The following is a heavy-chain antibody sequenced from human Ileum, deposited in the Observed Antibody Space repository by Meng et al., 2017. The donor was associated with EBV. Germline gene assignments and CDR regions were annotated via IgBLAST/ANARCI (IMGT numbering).Heavy chain of an antibody. CDR2: INTSVGYT. D-gene: IGHD3-16*01. CDR3: ARASRVLGGFDY. CDR1: GCTFTNYY. Sequence: QVQLVQSGAEVTKPXXSVKVSCKASGCTFTNYYMHWVQQAPGQGLEWMGIINTSVGYTSHAQKFQGRVTMTRDTSTSTVHMEVSSLRSADTAVYYCARASRVLGGFDYWGQGTLVTVSS. V-gene: IGHV1-46*01. J-gene: IGHJ4*02.